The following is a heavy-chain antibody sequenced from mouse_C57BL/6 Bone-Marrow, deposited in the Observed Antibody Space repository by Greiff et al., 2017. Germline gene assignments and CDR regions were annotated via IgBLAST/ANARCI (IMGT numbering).Heavy chain of an antibody. CDR1: GFTFSDYG. D-gene: IGHD1-1*01. V-gene: IGHV5-17*01. CDR3: ARNYYGSSHDYYAMDY. J-gene: IGHJ4*01. Sequence: EVMLVESGGGLVKPGGSLKLSCAASGFTFSDYGMHWVRQAPEKGLEWVAYISSGSSTIYYADTVKGRFTISRDNAKNTLFLQMTSLRSEDTAMYYCARNYYGSSHDYYAMDYWGQGTSVTVSS. CDR2: ISSGSSTI.